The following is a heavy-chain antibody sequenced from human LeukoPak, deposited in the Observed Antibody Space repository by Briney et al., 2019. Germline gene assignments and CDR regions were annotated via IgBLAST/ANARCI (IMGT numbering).Heavy chain of an antibody. Sequence: SETLSLTCTVSGGSITTYYWSWIRQSPGKGLEWIGYIYLGGTTSYNPSLTSRVTISLDRSRSQFSLKLSSVTAADTAVYYCARQVGSSRIDYWGQGTLVTVSS. D-gene: IGHD1-26*01. V-gene: IGHV4-59*08. CDR3: ARQVGSSRIDY. CDR2: IYLGGTT. CDR1: GGSITTYY. J-gene: IGHJ4*02.